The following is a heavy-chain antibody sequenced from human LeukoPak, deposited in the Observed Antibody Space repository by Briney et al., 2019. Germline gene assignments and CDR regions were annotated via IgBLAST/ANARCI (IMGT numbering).Heavy chain of an antibody. CDR2: FDPEDGET. J-gene: IGHJ4*02. V-gene: IGHV1-24*01. Sequence: ASVKVSCKVSGYTLTELSMHWVRQAPGKGLEWMGGFDPEDGETIYAQKFQGRVTMTEDTSTDTAYMELSSLRSEDTAVYYCARIGSSGYYYFSIYWGQGTLVTVSS. CDR1: GYTLTELS. D-gene: IGHD3-22*01. CDR3: ARIGSSGYYYFSIY.